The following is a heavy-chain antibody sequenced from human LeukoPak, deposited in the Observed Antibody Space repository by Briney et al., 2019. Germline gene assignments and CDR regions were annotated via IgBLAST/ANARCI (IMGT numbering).Heavy chain of an antibody. J-gene: IGHJ4*02. V-gene: IGHV3-66*01. D-gene: IGHD2-21*02. Sequence: GGSLRLSCAASGFIVSSNYMSWVRQAPEKGLEWVSVIYSGGSTYYADSVKGRFTISRDNSKNTLYLQMNSLRAEDTAVYYCAREGAAAYCGGGCYRSSDYWGQGTLVTVSS. CDR2: IYSGGST. CDR1: GFIVSSNY. CDR3: AREGAAAYCGGGCYRSSDY.